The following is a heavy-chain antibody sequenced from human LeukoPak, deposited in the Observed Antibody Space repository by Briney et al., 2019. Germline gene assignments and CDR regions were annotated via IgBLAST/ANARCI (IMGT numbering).Heavy chain of an antibody. Sequence: GASVKVSCKAYGYTFTSYGISWVRQAPGQGLEWMGWINAYNGNTNYAQKLQGRVTMTTDTSTSTAYMELRSLRSDDTAVYYCARADNWNYAGHFDYWGQGTLVTVSS. CDR3: ARADNWNYAGHFDY. CDR2: INAYNGNT. CDR1: GYTFTSYG. D-gene: IGHD1-7*01. V-gene: IGHV1-18*01. J-gene: IGHJ4*02.